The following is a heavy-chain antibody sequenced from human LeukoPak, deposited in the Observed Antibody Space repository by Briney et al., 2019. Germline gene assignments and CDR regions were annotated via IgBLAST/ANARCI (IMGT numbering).Heavy chain of an antibody. CDR1: GFTFSSYA. CDR2: ISGSGGST. V-gene: IGHV3-23*01. D-gene: IGHD2-2*02. Sequence: GSLRLSCAASGFTFSSYAMSWVRQAPGKGLEWVSAISGSGGSTYYADSVKGRFTISRDNSKNTLYLQMNSLRAEDTAVYYCAKDLGCSSTSCYNAFDIWGQGTMVTVSS. CDR3: AKDLGCSSTSCYNAFDI. J-gene: IGHJ3*02.